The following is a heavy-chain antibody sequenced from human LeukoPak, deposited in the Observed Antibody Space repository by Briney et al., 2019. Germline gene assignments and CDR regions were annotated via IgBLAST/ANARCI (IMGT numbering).Heavy chain of an antibody. Sequence: SETLSLTCTVSAGSVSSSSYYWGWTRQPPGKGLEWIGRIYYSGSTNYNPSLKTRVTISVDTSKNQFSLKLSSVTAADTAVYYCAREAGDSRGVDYYYYMDVWGKGTTVTVSS. D-gene: IGHD3-16*01. V-gene: IGHV4-39*07. CDR2: IYYSGST. CDR1: AGSVSSSSYY. CDR3: AREAGDSRGVDYYYYMDV. J-gene: IGHJ6*03.